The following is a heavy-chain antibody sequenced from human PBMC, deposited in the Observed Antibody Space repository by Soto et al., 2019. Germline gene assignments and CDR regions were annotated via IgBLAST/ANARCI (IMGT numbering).Heavy chain of an antibody. CDR1: GFSFSSYA. J-gene: IGHJ4*02. Sequence: EVQVLESGGDLAQPGGSLRLSCAASGFSFSSYAMSWVRQSPGKGLEWVSSISRSGNSTYSADSVRGRFTISRDNSKNTLYLQMYSLRAEDTAVYYCAKDAKILDWLPTSYYDDFWGRGALVTVSS. CDR2: ISRSGNST. D-gene: IGHD3-9*01. CDR3: AKDAKILDWLPTSYYDDF. V-gene: IGHV3-23*01.